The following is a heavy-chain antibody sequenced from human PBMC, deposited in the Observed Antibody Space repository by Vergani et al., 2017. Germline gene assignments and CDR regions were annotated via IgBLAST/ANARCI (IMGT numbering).Heavy chain of an antibody. D-gene: IGHD6-13*01. CDR3: ARIESGYSSPRRYKYTMVPDY. Sequence: QVQLVQSGSELKKPGASVKVSCKASGYTFTSYAMNWVRQAPGQGLEWMGWINTNTGNPTYAQGFTGRFVFSLDTSVSTAYLQISSLKAEDTAVYYCARIESGYSSPRRYKYTMVPDYWGQGTLVTVSS. V-gene: IGHV7-4-1*02. J-gene: IGHJ4*02. CDR1: GYTFTSYA. CDR2: INTNTGNP.